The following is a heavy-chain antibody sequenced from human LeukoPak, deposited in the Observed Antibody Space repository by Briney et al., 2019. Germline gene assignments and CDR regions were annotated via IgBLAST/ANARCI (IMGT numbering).Heavy chain of an antibody. V-gene: IGHV3-23*01. J-gene: IGHJ6*03. CDR2: ISGSGVNT. D-gene: IGHD3-22*01. CDR1: GFTFSNYA. CDR3: AKLYDSSAYYYMDV. Sequence: PGGSLRLSCAASGFTFSNYAMSGVRQAPGKGLEWVSVISGSGVNTYYADSVKGRFTIPRDNSKNTLYLKMNSLRAEDTAVYYCAKLYDSSAYYYMDVWGKGTTVTVSS.